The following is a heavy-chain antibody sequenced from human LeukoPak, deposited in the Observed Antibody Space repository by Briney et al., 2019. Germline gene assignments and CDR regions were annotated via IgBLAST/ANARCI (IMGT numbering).Heavy chain of an antibody. Sequence: SETLSLTCTVSGDSISSSSYYWGWVRQPPGKGLEWIGSIYYSGSTYYNPALKSQITICVDTAKNEFSLKLSSVTAADTAVYYCARHRPGYSSDPDAFDIWGQGTMVTVSS. CDR1: GDSISSSSYY. V-gene: IGHV4-39*01. CDR3: ARHRPGYSSDPDAFDI. CDR2: IYYSGST. J-gene: IGHJ3*02. D-gene: IGHD6-19*01.